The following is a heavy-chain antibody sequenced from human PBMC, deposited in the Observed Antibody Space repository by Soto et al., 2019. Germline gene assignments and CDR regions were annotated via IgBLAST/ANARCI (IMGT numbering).Heavy chain of an antibody. CDR3: ARGRIMITFGGVIVRDYYYYMDV. CDR1: GGSFSGYY. D-gene: IGHD3-16*02. Sequence: SETLSLTCAVYGGSFSGYYWSWIRQPPGKGLEWIGEINHSGSTNYNPSLKSRVTISVDTSKNQFSLKLSSVTAADTAVYYCARGRIMITFGGVIVRDYYYYMDVWGKGTTVTVSS. CDR2: INHSGST. V-gene: IGHV4-34*01. J-gene: IGHJ6*03.